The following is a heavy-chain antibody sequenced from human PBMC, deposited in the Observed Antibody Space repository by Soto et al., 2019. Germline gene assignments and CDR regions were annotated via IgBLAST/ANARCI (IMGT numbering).Heavy chain of an antibody. Sequence: EVQLVESGGGLVQPGGSLRLSCAASGFTFSSFWMHWVRQTPGKGLVWVSRISGDGNNAVYADSVKGRFTVSRDNAKNTVDLQMNSLRTDDTALYCCVRNRGTFLRDGVDYWGPGILVTVS. CDR3: VRNRGTFLRDGVDY. CDR1: GFTFSSFW. V-gene: IGHV3-74*01. D-gene: IGHD3-10*01. CDR2: ISGDGNNA. J-gene: IGHJ4*02.